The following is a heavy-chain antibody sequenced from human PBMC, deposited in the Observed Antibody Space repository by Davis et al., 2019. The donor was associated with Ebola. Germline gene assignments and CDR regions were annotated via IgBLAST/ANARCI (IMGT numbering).Heavy chain of an antibody. J-gene: IGHJ4*02. Sequence: GGSLRLSCAASGFTSSSYWMTWVRQAPGKGLEWVANIKQDGSEKYYVDSVKGRFTISRDNAKNSLYLRMNSLRAEGTAVYYCARDNGYSSGWYVGDWGQGTLVTVSS. D-gene: IGHD6-19*01. V-gene: IGHV3-7*01. CDR2: IKQDGSEK. CDR1: GFTSSSYW. CDR3: ARDNGYSSGWYVGD.